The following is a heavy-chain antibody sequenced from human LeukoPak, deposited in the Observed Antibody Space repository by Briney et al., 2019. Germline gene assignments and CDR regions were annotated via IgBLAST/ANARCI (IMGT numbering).Heavy chain of an antibody. CDR1: GFTFSSDA. CDR2: MSGRGGSR. D-gene: IGHD4-11*01. V-gene: IGHV3-23*01. Sequence: PGGSLRLCCAAAGFTFSSDAMSWVRRAPGEGLEWVSAMSGRGGSRYYADSVKGRFTISRDNSKNTMYLKMNSLSAEDTAVYYCAKDLGVTGYYYYYMDVWGKGTTVTVSS. CDR3: AKDLGVTGYYYYYMDV. J-gene: IGHJ6*03.